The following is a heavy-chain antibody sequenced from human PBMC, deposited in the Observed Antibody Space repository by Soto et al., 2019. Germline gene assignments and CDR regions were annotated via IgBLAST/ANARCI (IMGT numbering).Heavy chain of an antibody. V-gene: IGHV3-30*18. D-gene: IGHD2-21*02. CDR3: AKDSTVVVTAIGSWYFDL. Sequence: QVPLVESGGGVVQPGRSLRLSCAASGFTFSSYGMHWVRQAPGKGLEWVAVISYDGSNKYYADSVKGRFTISRDNSKNTLYQQMISLIAEDTAVYYCAKDSTVVVTAIGSWYFDLWGRGTLVTVSS. CDR1: GFTFSSYG. J-gene: IGHJ2*01. CDR2: ISYDGSNK.